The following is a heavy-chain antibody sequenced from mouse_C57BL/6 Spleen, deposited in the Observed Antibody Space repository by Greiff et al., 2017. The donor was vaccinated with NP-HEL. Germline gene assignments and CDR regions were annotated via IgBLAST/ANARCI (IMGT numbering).Heavy chain of an antibody. Sequence: VHVKQSGPELVKPGASVKISCKASGYSFTDYNMNWVKQSNGKSLEWIGVINPNYGTTSYNQKFKGKATLTVDQSSSTAYMQLNSLTSEDSAVYYCARRRTGTGDYAMDYWGQGTSVTVSS. CDR1: GYSFTDYN. CDR3: ARRRTGTGDYAMDY. D-gene: IGHD4-1*01. J-gene: IGHJ4*01. V-gene: IGHV1-39*01. CDR2: INPNYGTT.